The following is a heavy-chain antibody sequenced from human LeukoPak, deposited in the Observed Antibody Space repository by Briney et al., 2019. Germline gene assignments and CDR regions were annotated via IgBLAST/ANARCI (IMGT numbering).Heavy chain of an antibody. CDR2: FDPEDGET. CDR3: ARTPTLDIVATMNWFDP. V-gene: IGHV1-24*01. J-gene: IGHJ5*02. Sequence: ASVKVSCTVSGYTLTELSMHWVRQAPGKGLEWMGGFDPEDGETIYAQKFQGRVTITADESTSTAYMELSSLRSEDTAVYYCARTPTLDIVATMNWFDPWGQGTLVTVSS. D-gene: IGHD5-12*01. CDR1: GYTLTELS.